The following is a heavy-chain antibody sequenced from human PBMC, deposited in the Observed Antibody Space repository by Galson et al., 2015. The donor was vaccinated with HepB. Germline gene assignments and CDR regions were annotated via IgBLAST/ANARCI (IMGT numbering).Heavy chain of an antibody. J-gene: IGHJ4*02. V-gene: IGHV3-33*01. CDR1: GFTFSSYG. D-gene: IGHD3-3*02. CDR2: IWYDGSNK. Sequence: SLRLSCAASGFTFSSYGMHWVRQAPGKGLEWVAVIWYDGSNKYYADSVKGRFTISRDNSKNTLYLQMNSLRAEDTAVYYCAREHWSSAPSDRGQGTLVTVSS. CDR3: AREHWSSAPSD.